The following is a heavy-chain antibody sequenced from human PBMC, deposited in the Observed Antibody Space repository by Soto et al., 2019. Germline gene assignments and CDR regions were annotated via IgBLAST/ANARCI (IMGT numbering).Heavy chain of an antibody. CDR1: GFTFSSYA. D-gene: IGHD6-19*01. V-gene: IGHV3-11*01. CDR3: ARDRIAVAGNQLDL. J-gene: IGHJ4*02. CDR2: ISSSGSTI. Sequence: GGSLRLSCAASGFTFSSYAMSWIRQAPGKGLEWVSYISSSGSTIYYADSVKGRFTISRDNAKNSLYLQMNSLRAEDTAVYYCARDRIAVAGNQLDLWGQGTLVTVSS.